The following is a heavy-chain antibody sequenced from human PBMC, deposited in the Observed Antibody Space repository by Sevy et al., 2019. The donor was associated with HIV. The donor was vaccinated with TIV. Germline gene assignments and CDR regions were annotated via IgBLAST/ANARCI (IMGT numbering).Heavy chain of an antibody. D-gene: IGHD6-13*01. V-gene: IGHV1-2*02. Sequence: ASVKVSCKASGYTFTDYYMYWVRQAPGQGLEWMRWINPNSGGTNYAQKFQGRVTMTRDTSISTAYMELSRLRSDDTAMYYCARDPSRAAEGWFDPWGQGTLVTVSS. CDR3: ARDPSRAAEGWFDP. CDR1: GYTFTDYY. J-gene: IGHJ5*02. CDR2: INPNSGGT.